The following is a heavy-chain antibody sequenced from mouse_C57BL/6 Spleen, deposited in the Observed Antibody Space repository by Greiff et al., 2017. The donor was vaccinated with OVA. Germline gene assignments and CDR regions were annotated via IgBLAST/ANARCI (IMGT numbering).Heavy chain of an antibody. V-gene: IGHV1-50*01. J-gene: IGHJ2*01. D-gene: IGHD3-2*02. Sequence: VKLQQPGAELVKPGASVKLSCKASGYTFTSYWMQWVKQRPGQGLEWIGEIDPSDSYTNYNQKFKGKATLTVDTSSSTAYMQLSSLTSEDSAVYNCASREGSSGYVGNYWGQGTTLTVSS. CDR3: ASREGSSGYVGNY. CDR2: IDPSDSYT. CDR1: GYTFTSYW.